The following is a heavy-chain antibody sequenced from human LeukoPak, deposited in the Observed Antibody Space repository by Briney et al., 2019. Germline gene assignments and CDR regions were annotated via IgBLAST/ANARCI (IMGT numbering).Heavy chain of an antibody. Sequence: GGSLRLSCAASGFTVSSNYMSWVRQAPGKGLEWVSVIYSGGSTYYADSVKGRFTISRDNSKNTLYLQMNSLRAEDTPVYYCASLTYYYDSSGYYYFDYWGQGTLVTVSS. V-gene: IGHV3-53*01. CDR3: ASLTYYYDSSGYYYFDY. CDR1: GFTVSSNY. D-gene: IGHD3-22*01. CDR2: IYSGGST. J-gene: IGHJ4*02.